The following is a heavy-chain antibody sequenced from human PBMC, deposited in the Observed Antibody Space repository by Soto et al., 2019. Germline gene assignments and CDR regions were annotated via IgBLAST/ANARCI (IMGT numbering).Heavy chain of an antibody. CDR2: IKSKTDGGTT. Sequence: GGSLRLSCAASGFTFSNAWMSWVRQAPGKGLEWVGRIKSKTDGGTTDYAAPVKGRFTISRDDSKNTLYLQMNSLKTEDTAVYYCTTGVMDDFDWFLAKPYYYYMDVWGKGTTVTVSS. CDR3: TTGVMDDFDWFLAKPYYYYMDV. J-gene: IGHJ6*03. V-gene: IGHV3-15*01. D-gene: IGHD3-9*01. CDR1: GFTFSNAW.